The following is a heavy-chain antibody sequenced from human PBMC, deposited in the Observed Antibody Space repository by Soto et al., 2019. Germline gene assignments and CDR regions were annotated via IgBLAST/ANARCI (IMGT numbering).Heavy chain of an antibody. CDR3: AKSEGRDCYSFDY. CDR1: GVTFNRQY. D-gene: IGHD2-21*01. Sequence: ASVNVSFKAAGVTFNRQYMRWVRQAPGQWLELMGGIIPMFGAPHYAEKFQDRVTITADESTGTAYLELSSLTYEDTAVYYCAKSEGRDCYSFDYWG. V-gene: IGHV1-69*13. CDR2: IIPMFGAP. J-gene: IGHJ4*01.